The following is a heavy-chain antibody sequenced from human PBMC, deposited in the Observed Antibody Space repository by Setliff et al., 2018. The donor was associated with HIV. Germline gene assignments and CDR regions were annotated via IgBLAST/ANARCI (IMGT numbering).Heavy chain of an antibody. Sequence: PGGSLRLSCAASGFTFRSYEMNWVRQAPGKGLEWISYISKSGNTIYYADSVKGRFTISRDNAKNSLFLQMNSLRAEDTAVYYCARTNNNYYYDTSDYFAGYYFDSWGQGTLVTVSS. V-gene: IGHV3-48*03. CDR2: ISKSGNTI. D-gene: IGHD3-22*01. CDR1: GFTFRSYE. CDR3: ARTNNNYYYDTSDYFAGYYFDS. J-gene: IGHJ4*02.